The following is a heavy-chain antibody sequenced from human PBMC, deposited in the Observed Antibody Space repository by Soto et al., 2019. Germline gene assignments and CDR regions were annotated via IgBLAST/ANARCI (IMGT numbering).Heavy chain of an antibody. CDR1: GYSFTSYW. CDR3: ARHGQVDRWGMDV. D-gene: IGHD3-16*02. V-gene: IGHV5-51*01. J-gene: IGHJ6*02. Sequence: LGESLKISCKGSGYSFTSYWTGWVRQMPGKGLEWMGIIYPGDSDTRYSPSFQGQVTISADKSISTAYLQWSSLKASDTAMYYCARHGQVDRWGMDVWGQGTTVTVSS. CDR2: IYPGDSDT.